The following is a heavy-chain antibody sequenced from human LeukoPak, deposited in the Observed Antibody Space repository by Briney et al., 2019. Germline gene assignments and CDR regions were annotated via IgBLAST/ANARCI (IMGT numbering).Heavy chain of an antibody. CDR3: ARSSQQWLGSGFDY. D-gene: IGHD6-19*01. Sequence: SETLSLTCAVYGGSFSGYYWSWIRQPPGKGLEWIGEINHSGSTNYNPSLKSRVTISVDTSKNQFSLKLSSVTAADTAVYYCARSSQQWLGSGFDYWGQGTLVTVSS. CDR1: GGSFSGYY. V-gene: IGHV4-34*01. J-gene: IGHJ4*02. CDR2: INHSGST.